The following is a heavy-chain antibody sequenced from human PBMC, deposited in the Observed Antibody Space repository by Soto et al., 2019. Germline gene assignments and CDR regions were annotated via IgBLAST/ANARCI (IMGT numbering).Heavy chain of an antibody. CDR3: ARGVKYYDYIWGSYRYPSYFDY. D-gene: IGHD3-16*02. V-gene: IGHV1-69*02. CDR2: IIPILGIA. Sequence: SVKVSCKASGGTFSSYTISWVRQAPGQGLEWMGRIIPILGIANYAQKFQGRVTITADKSTSTAYMELSSLRSEDTAVYYCARGVKYYDYIWGSYRYPSYFDYWGQGTLVTVSS. CDR1: GGTFSSYT. J-gene: IGHJ4*02.